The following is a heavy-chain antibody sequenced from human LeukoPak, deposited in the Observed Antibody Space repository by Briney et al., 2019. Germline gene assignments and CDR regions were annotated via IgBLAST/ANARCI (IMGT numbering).Heavy chain of an antibody. V-gene: IGHV3-30-3*01. D-gene: IGHD5/OR15-5a*01. CDR1: GFTFSSSA. Sequence: PGGSLRLSCAASGFTFSSSAMHWVRQAPGKGLKWVAVISYDGSNKYYPDSVKGRFTISRDNSKNTLFLQMNSLRAEDTAVYYCARRRAASTIYHYSMDFWGHGTTVIVSS. CDR2: ISYDGSNK. CDR3: ARRRAASTIYHYSMDF. J-gene: IGHJ6*02.